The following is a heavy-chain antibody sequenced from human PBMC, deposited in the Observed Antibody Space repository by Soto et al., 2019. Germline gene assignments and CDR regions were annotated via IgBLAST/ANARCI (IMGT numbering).Heavy chain of an antibody. Sequence: VQLVQSGAEVKKPGSSVKVSCKASGGTFSSYAISWVRQAPGQGLEWVGGIIPIFGTANYAQKFQGRVTITADESTSTAYMELSSLRSEDTAVYYCARGRYIAVAGLEGMDVWGQGTTVTVSS. CDR2: IIPIFGTA. CDR1: GGTFSSYA. J-gene: IGHJ6*02. CDR3: ARGRYIAVAGLEGMDV. D-gene: IGHD6-19*01. V-gene: IGHV1-69*12.